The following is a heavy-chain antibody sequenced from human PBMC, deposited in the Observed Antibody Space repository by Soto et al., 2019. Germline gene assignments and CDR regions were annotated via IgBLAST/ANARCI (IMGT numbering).Heavy chain of an antibody. V-gene: IGHV4-39*01. J-gene: IGHJ6*02. CDR3: ARHNGPLYVGYYYDMDV. CDR1: GGSISSSSYY. CDR2: IYYSGYT. Sequence: QLQLQESGPGLVKPSETLSLTCTVSGGSISSSSYYWGWIRQPPGKGLEWIGSIYYSGYTYYNPPPKSRVTISVDTSKNQFSLKLSSVTAADTAVYYCARHNGPLYVGYYYDMDVWGQGTTVTVSS. D-gene: IGHD3-16*01.